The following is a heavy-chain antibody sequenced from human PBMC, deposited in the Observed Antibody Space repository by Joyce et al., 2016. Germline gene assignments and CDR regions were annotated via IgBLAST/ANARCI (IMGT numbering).Heavy chain of an antibody. CDR1: GFTFSSYW. D-gene: IGHD1-26*01. CDR2: ISSDESST. V-gene: IGHV3-74*01. CDR3: ARTGGSYYYYYYYGLDV. J-gene: IGHJ6*02. Sequence: EVQLVESGGGLVQPGGSLRLSCTASGFTFSSYWMHWVRQVSGKGLVWVSHISSDESSTSYADSVKGRFTISRDNAKNTLYLHMNSLRTEDTAVYYCARTGGSYYYYYYYGLDVWGQGTTVIVSS.